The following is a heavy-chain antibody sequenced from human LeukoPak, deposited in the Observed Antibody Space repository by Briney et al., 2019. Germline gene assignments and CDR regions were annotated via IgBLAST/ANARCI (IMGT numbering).Heavy chain of an antibody. Sequence: GGSLRLSCAGSGFTFRFYGMSWVRQAPGMGLKWVSSINDGGSTYYADSVKGRFTISRDNSKNTLYLQMNSLRVEDTAVYYCAKSGQAYHLNQLDYWGQGTLVTVSS. D-gene: IGHD3-16*01. CDR3: AKSGQAYHLNQLDY. J-gene: IGHJ4*02. V-gene: IGHV3-23*01. CDR1: GFTFRFYG. CDR2: INDGGST.